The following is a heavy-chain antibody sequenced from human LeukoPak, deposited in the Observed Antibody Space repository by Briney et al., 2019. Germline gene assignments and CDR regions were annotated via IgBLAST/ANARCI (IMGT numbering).Heavy chain of an antibody. J-gene: IGHJ4*02. CDR2: VSNSGDSA. CDR1: ELTFSSYA. V-gene: IGHV3-23*01. D-gene: IGHD3-3*01. CDR3: AKDGFHTDFGVVNQLDY. Sequence: PGGSLRLSCTVSELTFSSYAMTWVRQAPGDGLEWVSTVSNSGDSAYYVDSVRGRFTISRDNSKNTLYMQMNSLTAEDTPIYYCAKDGFHTDFGVVNQLDYWGPGTLVTVSS.